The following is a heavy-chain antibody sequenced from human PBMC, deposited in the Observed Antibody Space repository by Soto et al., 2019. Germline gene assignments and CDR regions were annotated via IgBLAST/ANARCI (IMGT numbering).Heavy chain of an antibody. Sequence: EVQLLESGGGLVQPGGSLRLSCAASGFTFSSYAMSCVRQAPGKGLEWVSAISGSGGSTYYADSVKGRFTISRDNSKTTLYRQMNSLRAEDTAVYYCAKDSSGWLNSYYYCGMDVWGQGTTVTVSS. J-gene: IGHJ6*02. V-gene: IGHV3-23*01. CDR2: ISGSGGST. CDR1: GFTFSSYA. CDR3: AKDSSGWLNSYYYCGMDV. D-gene: IGHD6-19*01.